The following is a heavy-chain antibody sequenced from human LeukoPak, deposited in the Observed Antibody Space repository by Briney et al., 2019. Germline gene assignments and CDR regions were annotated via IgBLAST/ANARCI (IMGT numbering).Heavy chain of an antibody. J-gene: IGHJ3*02. Sequence: PSETPSLTCTVSGGSISSYYWSWIRQPPGKGLEWIGYIYYSGSTNYNPSLKSRVTISVDTSKNQFSLKLSSVTAADTAVYYCARVPEWDSSGWDRAFDIWGQGTMVTVSS. V-gene: IGHV4-59*01. CDR1: GGSISSYY. CDR3: ARVPEWDSSGWDRAFDI. D-gene: IGHD6-19*01. CDR2: IYYSGST.